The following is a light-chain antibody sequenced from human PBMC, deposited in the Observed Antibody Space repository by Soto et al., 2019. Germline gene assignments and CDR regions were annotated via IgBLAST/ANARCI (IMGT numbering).Light chain of an antibody. CDR1: QSVSSSY. Sequence: EIVLTQSPGTLSLSPGERATLSCRANQSVSSSYLAWYQQKPGQAPRLLIYGASSRATGIPDRFSGSGSGIDFTLTISRLEPEDFAVYYCQQYGRTFGQGTKVEIK. J-gene: IGKJ1*01. CDR2: GAS. V-gene: IGKV3-20*01. CDR3: QQYGRT.